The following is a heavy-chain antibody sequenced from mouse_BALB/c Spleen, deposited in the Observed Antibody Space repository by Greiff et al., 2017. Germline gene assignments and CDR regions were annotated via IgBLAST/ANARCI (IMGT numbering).Heavy chain of an antibody. CDR1: GFSLSRYS. V-gene: IGHV2-6-4*01. Sequence: VKVVESGPGLVAPSQSLSITCTVSGFSLSRYSVHWVRQPPGKGLEWLGMIWGGGSTDYNSALKSRLSISKDNSKSQVFLKMNSLQTDDTAMYYCASTLTGKDAMDYWGQGTSVTVSS. CDR3: ASTLTGKDAMDY. D-gene: IGHD4-1*01. J-gene: IGHJ4*01. CDR2: IWGGGST.